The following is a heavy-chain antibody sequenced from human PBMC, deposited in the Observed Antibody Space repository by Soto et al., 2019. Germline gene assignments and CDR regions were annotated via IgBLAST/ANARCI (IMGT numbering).Heavy chain of an antibody. CDR1: GYGFAGYW. J-gene: IGHJ4*02. CDR3: ARQIYDSDTGPNFQYYFES. D-gene: IGHD3-22*01. V-gene: IGHV5-10-1*01. Sequence: GESLKISCKGSGYGFAGYWITWVRQKPGKGLEWMGRIDPSDSQTYYSPSFRGHVTISVTKSITTVFLQWSSLRASDTAMYYCARQIYDSDTGPNFQYYFESWGQGTPVTVSS. CDR2: IDPSDSQT.